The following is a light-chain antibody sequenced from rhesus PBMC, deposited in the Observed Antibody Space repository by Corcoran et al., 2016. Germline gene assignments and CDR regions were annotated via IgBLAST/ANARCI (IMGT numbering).Light chain of an antibody. Sequence: DIQMTQSPSSLSASVGDTVTITCRASQSISSWLAWYQQKPGKAPKLLIYQASTLESGLTSRFSGSGSGTGFTLTISSLQSEDFAIYYCQQYHSSPWTFGQGTMVEI. CDR2: QAS. J-gene: IGKJ1*01. CDR1: QSISSW. CDR3: QQYHSSPWT. V-gene: IGKV1-22*01.